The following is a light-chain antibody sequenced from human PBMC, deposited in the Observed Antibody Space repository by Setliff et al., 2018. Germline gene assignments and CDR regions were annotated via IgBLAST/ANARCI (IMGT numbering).Light chain of an antibody. CDR2: DVS. Sequence: QSALTQPASVPGSPGQSITISCTGTSSDVGGYNSVSWYQQHPGKAPKLMIYDVSNRPSGVSNRFSGSKSGNTASLTISGLQAEDEADYYCSSYTSSSIFYVFGTGTKVTV. CDR3: SSYTSSSIFYV. CDR1: SSDVGGYNS. J-gene: IGLJ1*01. V-gene: IGLV2-14*03.